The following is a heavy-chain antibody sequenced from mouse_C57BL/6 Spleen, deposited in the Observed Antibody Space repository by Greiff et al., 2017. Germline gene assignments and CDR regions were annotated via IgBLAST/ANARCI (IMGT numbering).Heavy chain of an antibody. J-gene: IGHJ4*01. V-gene: IGHV5-17*01. CDR3: APAYGSSYVEDYYAMDY. D-gene: IGHD1-1*01. CDR1: GFTFSDYG. Sequence: DVMLVESGGGLVKPGGSLTLSCAASGFTFSDYGLHWVRQAPEKGLEWVAYISSGSSTIYYADTVKGRFTISRDNAKNTLFLQMTSLRSEDTAMYYCAPAYGSSYVEDYYAMDYWGQGTSVTVSS. CDR2: ISSGSSTI.